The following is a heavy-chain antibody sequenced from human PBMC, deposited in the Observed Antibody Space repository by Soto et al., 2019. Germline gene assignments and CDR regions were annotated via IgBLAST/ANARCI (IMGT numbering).Heavy chain of an antibody. D-gene: IGHD6-19*01. CDR1: GYSFTNYW. J-gene: IGHJ4*02. CDR3: ARRSSIAVAGTDFDY. Sequence: GESLKISCKASGYSFTNYWIGWVRQMPGKGLEWMGIIYPGDSDTRYSPSFQGQVTISADKSISTAYLQWSSLKASDTAMYYCARRSSIAVAGTDFDYWGQGTLVTVSS. CDR2: IYPGDSDT. V-gene: IGHV5-51*01.